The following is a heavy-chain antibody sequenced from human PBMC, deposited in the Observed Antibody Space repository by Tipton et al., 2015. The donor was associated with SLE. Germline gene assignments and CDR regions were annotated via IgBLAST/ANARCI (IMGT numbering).Heavy chain of an antibody. CDR2: INDGNGDT. V-gene: IGHV1-3*01. CDR3: ARWAGAGIVASFDY. Sequence: VQSGAEVRKPGASVKVSCKASGYTFTNSAMHWVRQAPGQRLEWMGWINDGNGDTKYSQNFQGRVALTRDTSANTVYMELSSLRSEDTAIYFCARWAGAGIVASFDYWGLGTLVTVSS. CDR1: GYTFTNSA. D-gene: IGHD1-26*01. J-gene: IGHJ4*02.